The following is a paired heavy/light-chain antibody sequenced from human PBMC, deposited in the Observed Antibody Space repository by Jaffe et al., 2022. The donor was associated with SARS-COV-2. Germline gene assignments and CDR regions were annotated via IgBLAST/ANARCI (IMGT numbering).Heavy chain of an antibody. Sequence: EVQLLESGGGLAQPGGSLRLSCTASELIFATYDKHWVRQAPGKGLEWLSSVGGGGAATAYADSVKGRFTVSRDSSHRTLYLQMNSLRAEDTALYYCAARRGCSGAICYGLEYWGQGALVTVSS. CDR1: ELIFATYD. J-gene: IGHJ4*02. D-gene: IGHD2-15*01. CDR3: AARRGCSGAICYGLEY. CDR2: VGGGGAAT. V-gene: IGHV3-23*01.
Light chain of an antibody. V-gene: IGKV1-5*03. J-gene: IGKJ1*01. CDR2: KTS. Sequence: DFQMTQFPSSLSASVGDRVTITCRASQGFGGWLAWYQQKPGKVPKLLIYKTSILESGVPSRFSGSASGTDFTLTISSLQSDDFATYYCQQYGNYPWTFGQGTKVEIK. CDR1: QGFGGW. CDR3: QQYGNYPWT.